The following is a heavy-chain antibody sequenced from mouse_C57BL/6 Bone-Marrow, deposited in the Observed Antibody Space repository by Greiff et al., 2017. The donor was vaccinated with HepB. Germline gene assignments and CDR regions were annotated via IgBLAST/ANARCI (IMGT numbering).Heavy chain of an antibody. J-gene: IGHJ2*01. Sequence: QVQLKESGAELVRPGASVTLSCKASGYTFTDYEMHWVKQTPVHGLEWIGAIDPETGGTAYNQTFKGKAILTADKSSSTAYMELRSLTSEDSAVYYCTRGRLGAITTVVAYYFDYWGQGTTLTVSS. CDR1: GYTFTDYE. V-gene: IGHV1-15*01. CDR3: TRGRLGAITTVVAYYFDY. CDR2: IDPETGGT. D-gene: IGHD1-1*01.